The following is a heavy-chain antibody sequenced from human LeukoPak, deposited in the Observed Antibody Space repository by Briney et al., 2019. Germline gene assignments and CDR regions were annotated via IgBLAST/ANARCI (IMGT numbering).Heavy chain of an antibody. Sequence: GGSLRLSCAASGFTFNNHAMSWFRQAPGKGLEWLSSIVGHGDQYFYADSVKGRFIISRDNSRNTLSLQMNSLTAADTAVYYCARDRRMTTVTFIDYWGQGTLVTVSS. V-gene: IGHV3-23*01. CDR3: ARDRRMTTVTFIDY. D-gene: IGHD4-11*01. CDR2: IVGHGDQY. J-gene: IGHJ4*02. CDR1: GFTFNNHA.